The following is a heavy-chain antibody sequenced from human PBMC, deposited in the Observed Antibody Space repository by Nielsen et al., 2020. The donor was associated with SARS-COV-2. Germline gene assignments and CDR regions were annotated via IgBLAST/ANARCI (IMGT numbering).Heavy chain of an antibody. CDR2: ISWNSGSI. Sequence: GGSLRPSCAASGFTFDDYAMHWVRQAPGKGLEWVSGISWNSGSIGYADSVKGRFTISRDNAKNSLYLQMNSLRAEDTALYYCAKDPYYYDSSGYLYWGQGTLVTVSS. J-gene: IGHJ4*02. D-gene: IGHD3-22*01. V-gene: IGHV3-9*01. CDR1: GFTFDDYA. CDR3: AKDPYYYDSSGYLY.